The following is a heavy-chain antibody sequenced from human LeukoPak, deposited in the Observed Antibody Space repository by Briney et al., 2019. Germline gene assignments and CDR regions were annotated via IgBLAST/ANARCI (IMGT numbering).Heavy chain of an antibody. D-gene: IGHD3-3*01. V-gene: IGHV3-23*01. CDR2: ISHVGGT. Sequence: PGGSLRLSCAASGFTFSDYAMSWVRQAPEKGLEWVSTISHVGGTYYADSVRGRFTISRDDSKNMVYLQMDSLRAEDTAVYYCARGSSFGAYWGQGTLVTVSS. J-gene: IGHJ4*02. CDR1: GFTFSDYA. CDR3: ARGSSFGAY.